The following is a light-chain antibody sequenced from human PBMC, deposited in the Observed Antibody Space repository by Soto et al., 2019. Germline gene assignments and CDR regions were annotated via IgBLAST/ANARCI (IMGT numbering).Light chain of an antibody. CDR3: QQSYSTPLT. CDR2: AAS. CDR1: QNLSSY. V-gene: IGKV1-39*01. J-gene: IGKJ4*01. Sequence: DIQMTQSPSSLSASVGDRVTITCRASQNLSSYLNWYQQKPGKAPKLLIYAASSLQSGVPSRFSGSGSGTDFTLTISSLQLEDFATYYCQQSYSTPLTFGGGTKVEIK.